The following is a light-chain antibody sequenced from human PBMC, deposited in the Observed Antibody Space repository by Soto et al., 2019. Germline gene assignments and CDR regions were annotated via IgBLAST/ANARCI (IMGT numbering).Light chain of an antibody. CDR2: DDG. J-gene: IGLJ2*01. CDR1: NIEIKS. Sequence: SYELTQPPSVSVAPGQTARITCGGNNIEIKSVHWYQQKPGQAPVLVVYDDGDRTTGIPERFSGSKSGNTATLTTSRVEAGDEADYYCQVWDTTNPVIFGGGTTLTVL. V-gene: IGLV3-21*02. CDR3: QVWDTTNPVI.